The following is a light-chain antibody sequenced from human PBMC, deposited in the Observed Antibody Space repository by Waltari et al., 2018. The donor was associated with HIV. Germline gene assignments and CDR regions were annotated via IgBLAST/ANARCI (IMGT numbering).Light chain of an antibody. CDR2: SNR. Sequence: QSVLTQPPSVSGAPGQRVTISCTGSSSNIGAGYDVHWYQQLPGTAPKLLIYSNRKRPSGVPDRFSGSKSGTSASLAITGLQAEDEADYYCQSYDSSLSGVVFGGGTRLTVL. CDR3: QSYDSSLSGVV. V-gene: IGLV1-40*01. J-gene: IGLJ2*01. CDR1: SSNIGAGYD.